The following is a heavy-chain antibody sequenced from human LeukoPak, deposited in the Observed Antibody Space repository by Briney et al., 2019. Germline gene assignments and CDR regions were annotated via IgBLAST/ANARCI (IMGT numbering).Heavy chain of an antibody. CDR1: GGTFSSYA. CDR3: ARDSRRYCSGGSCPVDY. J-gene: IGHJ4*02. Sequence: SVKVSCKASGGTFSSYAISRVRQAPGQGLEWMGGIIPIFGTANYAQKFQGRVTMTRDTSTSTVYMELSSLRSEDTAVYYCARDSRRYCSGGSCPVDYWGQGTLVTVSS. D-gene: IGHD2-15*01. CDR2: IIPIFGTA. V-gene: IGHV1-69*05.